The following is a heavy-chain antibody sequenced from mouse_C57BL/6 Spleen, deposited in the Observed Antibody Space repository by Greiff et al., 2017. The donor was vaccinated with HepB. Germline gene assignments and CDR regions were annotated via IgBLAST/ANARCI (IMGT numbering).Heavy chain of an antibody. Sequence: EVQGVESGGGLVKPGGSLKLSCAASGFTFSDYGMHWVRQAPEKGLEWVAYISSGSSTIYYADTVKGRFPISRDNAKNTLFLQMTSLRSEDTAMYYCAIYYGYDAFAYWGQGTLVTVSA. CDR3: AIYYGYDAFAY. J-gene: IGHJ3*01. D-gene: IGHD2-2*01. CDR2: ISSGSSTI. V-gene: IGHV5-17*01. CDR1: GFTFSDYG.